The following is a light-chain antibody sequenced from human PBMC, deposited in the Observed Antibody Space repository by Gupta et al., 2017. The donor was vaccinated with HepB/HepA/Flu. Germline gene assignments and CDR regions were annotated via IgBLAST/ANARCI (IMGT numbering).Light chain of an antibody. CDR3: AAWDDSLNGPL. V-gene: IGLV1-44*01. CDR2: SDD. J-gene: IGLJ2*01. CDR1: NSNIGSNP. Sequence: QSVVTQPPSASGTPGQRVTISCSGSNSNIGSNPVNWYQQLPGTAPKLLIYSDDQGPSGVPDRFSGSKSGTSASLAISGLQSEDEAEYYCAAWDDSLNGPLFGGGTKVTVL.